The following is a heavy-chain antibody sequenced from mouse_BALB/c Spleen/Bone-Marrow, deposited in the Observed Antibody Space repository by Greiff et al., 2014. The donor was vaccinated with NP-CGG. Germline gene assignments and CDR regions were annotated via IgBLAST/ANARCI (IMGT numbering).Heavy chain of an antibody. CDR3: ARWITTVVAPYVMDY. Sequence: LVESGAELVRPGSSVKISCKASGYAFSSYWMNWVKLRPGQGLGWIGQIYPGDGDTNYNGKFKGKATLTADKSSSTAYMQLSSLTSEDSAVYFCARWITTVVAPYVMDYWGQGTSVTVSS. V-gene: IGHV1-80*01. CDR1: GYAFSSYW. CDR2: IYPGDGDT. D-gene: IGHD1-1*01. J-gene: IGHJ4*01.